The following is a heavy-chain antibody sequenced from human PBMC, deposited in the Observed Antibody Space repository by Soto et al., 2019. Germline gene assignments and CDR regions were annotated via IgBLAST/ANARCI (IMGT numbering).Heavy chain of an antibody. Sequence: PGGSLRLSCAASGFSFSHYEMNWVRQAPGKGLEWVSNIRSNDESIYYADSVKGRFSMSRDNARNLVYLQMNSLRADDTAVYFCARETTHDALDIWGQGTMVTVSS. CDR3: ARETTHDALDI. V-gene: IGHV3-48*03. CDR2: IRSNDESI. D-gene: IGHD4-17*01. CDR1: GFSFSHYE. J-gene: IGHJ3*02.